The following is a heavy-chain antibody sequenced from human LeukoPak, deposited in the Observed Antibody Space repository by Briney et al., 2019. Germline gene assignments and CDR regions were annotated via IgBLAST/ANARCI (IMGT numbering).Heavy chain of an antibody. V-gene: IGHV3-30*03. Sequence: GRSLRLSCAASGFTFSSYGMHWVRQAPGKGLEWVAVISYDGSNKYYADSVRGRSTISRDNSKNTLYLRMNSLRAEDTAVYYCARSYGSGSLLDYWGQGTLVTVSS. CDR1: GFTFSSYG. CDR2: ISYDGSNK. CDR3: ARSYGSGSLLDY. D-gene: IGHD3-10*01. J-gene: IGHJ4*02.